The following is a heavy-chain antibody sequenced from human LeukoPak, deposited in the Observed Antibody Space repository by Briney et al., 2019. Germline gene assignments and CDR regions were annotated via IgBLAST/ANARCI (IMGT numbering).Heavy chain of an antibody. CDR3: ARDPRRGSNWGSSRGYFDY. CDR2: INPSGGST. D-gene: IGHD7-27*01. J-gene: IGHJ4*02. Sequence: ASVKVSCKASGYTFTGYYMHWVRQAPGQGLEWMGIINPSGGSTSYAQKFQGRVTMTRDTSTSTVYMELSSLRSEDTAVYYCARDPRRGSNWGSSRGYFDYWGQGTLVTVSS. V-gene: IGHV1-46*01. CDR1: GYTFTGYY.